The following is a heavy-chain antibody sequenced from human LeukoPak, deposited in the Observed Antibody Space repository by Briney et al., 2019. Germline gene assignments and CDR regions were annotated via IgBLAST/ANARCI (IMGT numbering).Heavy chain of an antibody. V-gene: IGHV3-30*02. D-gene: IGHD2-2*01. J-gene: IGHJ6*03. CDR1: GFTFSSYG. Sequence: GGSLRLSCAASGFTFSSYGMHWVRQAPGKGLEWVAVIWYGGSNKYYADSVKGRFTISRDNSKNTLYLQMNSLRAEDTAVYYCAKEGVPAAIGWGYYYYMDVWGKGTTVTVSS. CDR2: IWYGGSNK. CDR3: AKEGVPAAIGWGYYYYMDV.